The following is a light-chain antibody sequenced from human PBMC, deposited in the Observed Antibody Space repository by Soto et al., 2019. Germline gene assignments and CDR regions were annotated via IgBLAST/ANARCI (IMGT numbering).Light chain of an antibody. J-gene: IGLJ1*01. CDR3: QVWHSCSDDYV. CDR1: NIGSNS. Sequence: ELTQPPSVSVAPGQTARLTFGGNNIGSNSVRWYQQKPGQAPVLVVYDDSDRPSGIPERVSGSNSGNTATLTISRVEAGDEADYYCQVWHSCSDDYVFGSGTKVTVL. V-gene: IGLV3-21*02. CDR2: DDS.